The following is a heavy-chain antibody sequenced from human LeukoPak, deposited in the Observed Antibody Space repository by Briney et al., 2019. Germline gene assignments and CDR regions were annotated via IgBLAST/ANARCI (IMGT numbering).Heavy chain of an antibody. V-gene: IGHV3-23*01. CDR3: ARNTTDRPYDF. D-gene: IGHD1/OR15-1a*01. CDR2: VIASGTYT. J-gene: IGHJ4*02. CDR1: GFNFNVFD. Sequence: PGGSLRLSCAASGFNFNVFDMTWARQAPGKGLEWLSTVIASGTYTYYAHSVKGRFTISRDNSKNTLHLQMDSLRVEDTAVYFCARNTTDRPYDFWGQGTLVTVSS.